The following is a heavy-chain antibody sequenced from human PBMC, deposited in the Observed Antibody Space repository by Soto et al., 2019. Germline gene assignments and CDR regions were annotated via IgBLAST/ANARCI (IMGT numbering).Heavy chain of an antibody. CDR1: GFTVSSNY. D-gene: IGHD2-15*01. CDR3: ARDCSGGSCYYYYGMDV. Sequence: PGGSLRLSCAASGFTVSSNYMSWVRQAPGKGLEWVSVIYSGGSTYYADSVKGRFTISRDNSKNTLYLQMNCLRAEDTAVYYCARDCSGGSCYYYYGMDVWGQGTTVTVSS. CDR2: IYSGGST. J-gene: IGHJ6*02. V-gene: IGHV3-53*01.